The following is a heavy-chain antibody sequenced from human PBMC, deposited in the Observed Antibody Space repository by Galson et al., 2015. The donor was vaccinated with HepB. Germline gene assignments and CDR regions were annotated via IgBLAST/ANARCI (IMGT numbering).Heavy chain of an antibody. D-gene: IGHD3-3*01. CDR1: GFSLSTSGMC. CDR3: ARIRRRVTIFGVVISYYGMDV. Sequence: PALVKPTQTLTLTCTFSGFSLSTSGMCVSWIRQPPGKALEWLARIDWDDDKYYSTSLKTRLTISKDTPKNQVVLTMTNMDPVDTATYYCARIRRRVTIFGVVISYYGMDVWGQGTTVTVSS. V-gene: IGHV2-70*11. CDR2: IDWDDDK. J-gene: IGHJ6*02.